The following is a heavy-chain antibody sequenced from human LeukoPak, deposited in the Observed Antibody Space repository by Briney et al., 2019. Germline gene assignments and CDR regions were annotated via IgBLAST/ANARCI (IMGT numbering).Heavy chain of an antibody. CDR3: AKGQEYVWGSYRYTEGPYFDY. CDR1: GFSFSSYW. D-gene: IGHD3-16*02. J-gene: IGHJ4*02. Sequence: GGSLRLSCAASGFSFSSYWMHWVRHVPGKGLVWVSRINSDGSSTIYADSVKGRFTISRDNAKNTLYLQMNSLRAEDTAVYYCAKGQEYVWGSYRYTEGPYFDYWGQGTLVTVSS. V-gene: IGHV3-74*01. CDR2: INSDGSST.